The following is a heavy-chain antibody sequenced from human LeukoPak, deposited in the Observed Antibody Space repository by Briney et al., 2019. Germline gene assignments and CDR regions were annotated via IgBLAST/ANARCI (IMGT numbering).Heavy chain of an antibody. CDR3: ASDLNANYYLFDY. Sequence: SGGSLRLSCAASGFTFRTYAMHWVRQAPGKGLEWVSVISCPGYTTYYADSVKGRLTISRDNSNNILYLQMSSLRAEDTAVYYCASDLNANYYLFDYWGQGTLVTVSS. V-gene: IGHV3-23*01. CDR2: ISCPGYTT. CDR1: GFTFRTYA. D-gene: IGHD4/OR15-4a*01. J-gene: IGHJ4*02.